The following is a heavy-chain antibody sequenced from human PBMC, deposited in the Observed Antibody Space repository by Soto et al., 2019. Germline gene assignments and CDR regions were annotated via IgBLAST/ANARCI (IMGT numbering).Heavy chain of an antibody. V-gene: IGHV1-3*01. CDR1: GYTFTSYG. J-gene: IGHJ3*02. Sequence: QVQLVQSGTEVKKPGASVKVSCKASGYTFTSYGIHWVRQAPGQRLEWMGWINAANGDTKYSPKFQGRVTITRDTSASTAYMELSSLRSEDTAVYYCARGSTVTGAQDAFDIWGQGTMVTVSS. CDR2: INAANGDT. D-gene: IGHD4-17*01. CDR3: ARGSTVTGAQDAFDI.